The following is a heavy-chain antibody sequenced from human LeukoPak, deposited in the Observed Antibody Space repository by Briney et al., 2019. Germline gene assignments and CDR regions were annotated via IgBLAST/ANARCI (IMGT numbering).Heavy chain of an antibody. D-gene: IGHD5-24*01. Sequence: TGGSLRLSCAASGFTFNNHDMHWVRQAPGKGLEWVAVISSDGSMKYYADSVKGRFTISRDNSQNTLYLQMNSLRSEDTAVYYCAKADEYYYYYYYMDVWGKGTTVTVSS. V-gene: IGHV3-30*04. CDR1: GFTFNNHD. CDR2: ISSDGSMK. CDR3: AKADEYYYYYYYMDV. J-gene: IGHJ6*03.